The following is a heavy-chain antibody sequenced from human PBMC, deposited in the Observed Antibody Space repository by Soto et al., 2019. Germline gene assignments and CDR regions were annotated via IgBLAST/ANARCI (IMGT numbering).Heavy chain of an antibody. Sequence: ASVKVSCKASGYTFTTYYMHWVRQAPGQGLEWMGIINPSGGGTSYAQKFQGRVTMTRDTSTSTVYMELSSLRSEDTAVYYCASFPSKTKPGIAVAGTTSHYWGQGTMVTVAS. J-gene: IGHJ4*02. V-gene: IGHV1-46*01. CDR3: ASFPSKTKPGIAVAGTTSHY. D-gene: IGHD6-19*01. CDR1: GYTFTTYY. CDR2: INPSGGGT.